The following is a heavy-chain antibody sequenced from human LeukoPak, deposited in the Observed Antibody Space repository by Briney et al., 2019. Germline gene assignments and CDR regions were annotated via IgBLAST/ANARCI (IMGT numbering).Heavy chain of an antibody. CDR3: ARLSRFGVGGWFDP. D-gene: IGHD3-10*01. Sequence: SETLSLTCTVSGGSISSYYWNWIRQPPGKGLEWIGYIYYSGSTNYNPSLKSRVTISVDTSKNQFSLKLILKLNSVTAADTAVYYCARLSRFGVGGWFDPWGQGTLVTVSS. V-gene: IGHV4-59*08. J-gene: IGHJ5*02. CDR1: GGSISSYY. CDR2: IYYSGST.